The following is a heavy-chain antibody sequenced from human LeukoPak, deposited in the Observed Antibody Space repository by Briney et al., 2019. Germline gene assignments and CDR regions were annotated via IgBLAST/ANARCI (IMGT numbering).Heavy chain of an antibody. J-gene: IGHJ4*02. CDR2: INHSRTN. CDR1: GGSFSGYY. Sequence: PSETLSLTCAVYGGSFSGYYWIWLRQPPGKGLEWIGKINHSRTNNYNPSLKSRVTISVDTSKNQFSLKLSSVTAADTAVYYCARGRYYDFWRAQLWFDYWGQGTLVTVSS. D-gene: IGHD3-3*01. CDR3: ARGRYYDFWRAQLWFDY. V-gene: IGHV4-34*01.